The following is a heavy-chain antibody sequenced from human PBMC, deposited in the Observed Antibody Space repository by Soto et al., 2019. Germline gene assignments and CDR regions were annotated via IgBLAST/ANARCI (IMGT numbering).Heavy chain of an antibody. V-gene: IGHV4-61*01. CDR3: AGGGGNSGRDAFDI. J-gene: IGHJ3*02. Sequence: QVQLQESGPGLVKPSETLSLTCTVSGGSVSSGSYYWSWIRQPPGKGLEWIGYMYYSGSTNYNPSLSGRVTPTLDQPKDQFSLGLGSGTAADTAVYFWAGGGGNSGRDAFDIWGQGTMVTVSS. CDR2: MYYSGST. CDR1: GGSVSSGSYY. D-gene: IGHD1-1*01.